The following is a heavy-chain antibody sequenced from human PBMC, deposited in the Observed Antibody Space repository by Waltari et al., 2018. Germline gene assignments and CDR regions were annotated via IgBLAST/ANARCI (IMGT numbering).Heavy chain of an antibody. Sequence: QVQLQESGPRLVKPSETLSLTCDVSGYAINSGFYWGWFRQAPVKGLEWIATIYHDGTTFYNPSLPSRVTTSMDTSKNQISLKLKSVTAADTAVYYCTRQTLGYCTSAACRRLEAWGQGTLVTVSS. V-gene: IGHV4-38-2*01. CDR2: IYHDGTT. D-gene: IGHD2-8*02. CDR1: GYAINSGFY. J-gene: IGHJ5*02. CDR3: TRQTLGYCTSAACRRLEA.